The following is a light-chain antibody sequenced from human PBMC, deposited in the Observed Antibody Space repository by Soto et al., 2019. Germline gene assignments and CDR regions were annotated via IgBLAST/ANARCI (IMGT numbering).Light chain of an antibody. CDR1: QSVSSN. Sequence: EIVMTQSPATLSVSPGERATLSCRASQSVSSNLAWYQQKPGQAPRFLIYGASTRATGFPARFSGSGSGTEFTLNISSLQSEDFAVYYCQQYNKWPPITFGQGTRLEIK. V-gene: IGKV3-15*01. CDR3: QQYNKWPPIT. CDR2: GAS. J-gene: IGKJ5*01.